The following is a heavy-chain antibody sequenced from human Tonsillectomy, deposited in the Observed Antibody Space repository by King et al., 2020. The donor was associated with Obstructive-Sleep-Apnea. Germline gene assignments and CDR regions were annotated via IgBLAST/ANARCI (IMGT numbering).Heavy chain of an antibody. J-gene: IGHJ4*02. CDR3: ARELSSGWFLWDH. Sequence: VQLVESGGGVVQPGRSLRLSCAASGFSVSNYAMHWVRQAPGKGLEWVAIISDDGSFKFYADSVKGRFTISRDTSKNTLYLQMDSLRTEETAVYYCARELSSGWFLWDHWGQGTLVTVSS. V-gene: IGHV3-30*04. CDR1: GFSVSNYA. D-gene: IGHD6-19*01. CDR2: ISDDGSFK.